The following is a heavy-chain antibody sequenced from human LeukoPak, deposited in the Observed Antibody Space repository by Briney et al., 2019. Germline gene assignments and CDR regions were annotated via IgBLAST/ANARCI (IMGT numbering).Heavy chain of an antibody. J-gene: IGHJ5*02. V-gene: IGHV1-69*05. CDR3: ARIGGYSYGNGNWFDP. D-gene: IGHD5-18*01. Sequence: ASVKVSCKAPGGTFSSYAISWVRQAPGQGLEWMGRIIPIFGTANYAQKFQGRVTITTDESTSTAYMELSSLRSEDTAVYYCARIGGYSYGNGNWFDPWGQGTLVTVSS. CDR2: IIPIFGTA. CDR1: GGTFSSYA.